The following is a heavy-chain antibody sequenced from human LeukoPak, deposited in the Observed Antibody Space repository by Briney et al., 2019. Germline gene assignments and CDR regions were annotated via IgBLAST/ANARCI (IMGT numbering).Heavy chain of an antibody. V-gene: IGHV3-7*01. CDR1: GFTLSISW. J-gene: IGHJ4*02. CDR2: IDKHGSGK. CDR3: ARDAGWGYYDL. D-gene: IGHD1-26*01. Sequence: PGGSLRLSCVASGFTLSISWVTWVRQAPGKGLEWVANIDKHGSGKYYVDSVKGRFAISRDYASNSVFLQMDSLRAEDTSVYYCARDAGWGYYDLWGQGTPVTASS.